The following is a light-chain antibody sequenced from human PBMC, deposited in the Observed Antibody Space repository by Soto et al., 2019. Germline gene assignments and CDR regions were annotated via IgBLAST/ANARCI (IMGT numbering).Light chain of an antibody. CDR3: QHTNNFHFT. Sequence: IQMTQSPSSLSASVGDRVTITCRASQSISSYLNWYQQKPGKAPKVLIYAASSLQSGVPSRFSGIGSGTDFTLSISSLQPEDFATYYCQHTNNFHFTFGQGTRLEIK. CDR1: QSISSY. V-gene: IGKV1-39*01. J-gene: IGKJ5*01. CDR2: AAS.